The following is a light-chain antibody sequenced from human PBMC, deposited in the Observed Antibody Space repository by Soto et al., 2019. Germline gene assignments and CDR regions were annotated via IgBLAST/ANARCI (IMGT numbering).Light chain of an antibody. J-gene: IGKJ4*01. V-gene: IGKV1-27*01. CDR2: AAS. CDR1: QSISSW. Sequence: DIQMTQSPSTLSASVGDRVTIICRASQSISSWLAWYQQKPGKVPKLLIYAASTLQSGVPSRFSGSGSGTDFTLTISSLQPEDVATYYCQKYNSAPLTFGGGTKVDI. CDR3: QKYNSAPLT.